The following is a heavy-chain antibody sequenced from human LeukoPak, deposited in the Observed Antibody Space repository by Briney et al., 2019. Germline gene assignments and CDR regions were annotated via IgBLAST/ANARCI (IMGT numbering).Heavy chain of an antibody. V-gene: IGHV4-34*01. CDR1: GGSFSGYY. J-gene: IGHJ3*02. CDR3: ARGPGVPAGIVVKAFDI. Sequence: SETLSLTCAVYGGSFSGYYWSWIRQPPGKGLEWIGEINHSGSTNYNPSLKSRVTISVDTSKNQFSLKLSSVTAADTAVYYCARGPGVPAGIVVKAFDIWGQGTMVTVSS. CDR2: INHSGST. D-gene: IGHD2-2*02.